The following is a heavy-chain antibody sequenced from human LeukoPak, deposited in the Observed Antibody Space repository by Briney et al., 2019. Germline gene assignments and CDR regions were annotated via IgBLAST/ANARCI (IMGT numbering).Heavy chain of an antibody. CDR3: AKDLYYDILTGYPDY. D-gene: IGHD3-9*01. Sequence: GRSLRLSCAASGFTFDDYAMHWVRQAPGKGLEWVSGISWNSGSIGYADSVKGRFTISRDNAKNSLYLQMNSLRAEDTALYYCAKDLYYDILTGYPDYWGQGTLVTVSS. CDR1: GFTFDDYA. CDR2: ISWNSGSI. V-gene: IGHV3-9*01. J-gene: IGHJ4*02.